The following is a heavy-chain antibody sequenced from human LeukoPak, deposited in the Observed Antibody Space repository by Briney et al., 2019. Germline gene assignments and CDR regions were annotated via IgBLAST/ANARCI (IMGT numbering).Heavy chain of an antibody. CDR2: ISSSGSTI. J-gene: IGHJ4*02. CDR1: GFTFSSYE. V-gene: IGHV3-48*03. D-gene: IGHD5-12*01. Sequence: GGSLRLSCAASGFTFSSYEMNWVRQAPGKGLEWVSCISSSGSTIYYADSVKGRFTISRDNAKNSLYLQMNSLRAEDTAVYYCARGYSAYGPPDYWGQGTLVTVSS. CDR3: ARGYSAYGPPDY.